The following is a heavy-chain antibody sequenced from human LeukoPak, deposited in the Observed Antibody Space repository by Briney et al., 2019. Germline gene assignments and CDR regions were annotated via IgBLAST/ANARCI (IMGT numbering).Heavy chain of an antibody. Sequence: SETLSLTCTVSGDSMSTHYWTWVRQPAGKGLEWVGRIYPTGSTNYNPSLKSRVTMSVDTSKNQFSLRLTSVTAADTAIYYCARDPLAVAAYFDYWGQGTLVTVSS. V-gene: IGHV4-4*07. D-gene: IGHD6-19*01. CDR1: GDSMSTHY. CDR3: ARDPLAVAAYFDY. CDR2: IYPTGST. J-gene: IGHJ4*02.